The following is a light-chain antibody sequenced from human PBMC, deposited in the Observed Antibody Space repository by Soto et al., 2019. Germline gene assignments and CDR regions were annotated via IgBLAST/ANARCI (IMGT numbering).Light chain of an antibody. J-gene: IGLJ2*01. Sequence: SYELTQPLSVSVALGQTARITCGGNNIGSKNVHWYQQKPRQAPLLVIYRDSNRPSWLPERFSGSNSWNTATLTISRAQAGDEADYYCQVWDSSTAVFGGGTKLTVL. CDR3: QVWDSSTAV. CDR1: NIGSKN. CDR2: RDS. V-gene: IGLV3-9*01.